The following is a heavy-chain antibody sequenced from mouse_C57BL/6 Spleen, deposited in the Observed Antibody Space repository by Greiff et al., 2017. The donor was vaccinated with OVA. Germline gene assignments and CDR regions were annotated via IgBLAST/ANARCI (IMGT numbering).Heavy chain of an antibody. CDR2: IDPETGGT. J-gene: IGHJ1*03. D-gene: IGHD2-2*01. V-gene: IGHV1-15*01. CDR1: GYTFTDYE. Sequence: VQLQQSGAELVRPRASVTLSCKASGYTFTDYEMHWVKQTPVHGLEWIGAIDPETGGTAYNQKFKGKAILTADKSSSTAYMELRSLTSEDSAVYYCTRLVTDWYFDVGGTGTTVTVSS. CDR3: TRLVTDWYFDV.